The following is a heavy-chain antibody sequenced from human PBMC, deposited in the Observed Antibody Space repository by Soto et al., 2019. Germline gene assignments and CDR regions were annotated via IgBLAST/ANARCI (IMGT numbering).Heavy chain of an antibody. D-gene: IGHD1-26*01. J-gene: IGHJ3*02. Sequence: ASVKVSCKASGYTFTSYGISWVRQAPGQGLEWMGWISAYNGNTNYAQKLQGRVTMTTDTSTSTAYMELRSLRSDDTAVYYCARDLILIVGATRPHDAFDIWGQGTMVT. CDR1: GYTFTSYG. CDR2: ISAYNGNT. CDR3: ARDLILIVGATRPHDAFDI. V-gene: IGHV1-18*04.